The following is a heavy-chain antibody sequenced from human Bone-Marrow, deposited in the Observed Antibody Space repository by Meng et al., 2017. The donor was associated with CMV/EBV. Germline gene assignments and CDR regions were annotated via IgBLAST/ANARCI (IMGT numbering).Heavy chain of an antibody. V-gene: IGHV3-48*02. CDR3: ARDLAVGSFDY. CDR1: GFTFSSYS. Sequence: GESLKISCAASGFTFSSYSVNWVRQAPGKGLEWVAYISSTSKTLYYSDSVKGRFTISRDNAKNSLYLQMNVLRDEDTAIYYCARDLAVGSFDYWGQGPLVPVSS. D-gene: IGHD6-19*01. J-gene: IGHJ4*02. CDR2: ISSTSKTL.